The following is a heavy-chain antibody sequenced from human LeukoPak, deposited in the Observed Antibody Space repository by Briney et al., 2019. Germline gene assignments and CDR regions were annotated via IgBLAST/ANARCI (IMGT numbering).Heavy chain of an antibody. V-gene: IGHV3-23*01. CDR2: ISGSGGST. CDR1: GFTFSSYA. D-gene: IGHD6-6*01. Sequence: GGSLRLSCAAFGFTFSSYAMSWVRQAPGKGLEWVSAISGSGGSTYYADSVKGRFTISRDNSKNTLYLQMNSPRAEDTAVYYCAKDGGIAARPYYFDYWGQGTLVTVSS. CDR3: AKDGGIAARPYYFDY. J-gene: IGHJ4*02.